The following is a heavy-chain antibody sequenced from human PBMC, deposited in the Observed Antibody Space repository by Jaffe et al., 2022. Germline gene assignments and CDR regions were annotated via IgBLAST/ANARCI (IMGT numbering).Heavy chain of an antibody. Sequence: EVQLVESGGVLVQPGRSLRLSCAASGFTFDDYAMHWVRQAPGKGLEWVSGISWNSGSIGYADSVRGRFTISRDNAKKTLYLQMNSLGPEDTGFYYCVKDRGPLDYDDYFYCFDSWGQGTLVTVSS. J-gene: IGHJ4*02. CDR2: ISWNSGSI. D-gene: IGHD4-17*01. CDR1: GFTFDDYA. CDR3: VKDRGPLDYDDYFYCFDS. V-gene: IGHV3-9*01.